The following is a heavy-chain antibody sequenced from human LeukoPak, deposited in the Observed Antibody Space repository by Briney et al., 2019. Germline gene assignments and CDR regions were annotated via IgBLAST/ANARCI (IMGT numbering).Heavy chain of an antibody. CDR3: ARDGLWLALPGDY. J-gene: IGHJ4*02. V-gene: IGHV3-23*01. CDR1: GFTFSNYA. Sequence: PGGSLRLSCAASGFTFSNYAMSWVRQAPGKGLEWVSTISGSGVSTYYADSVKGQFTISRDNSKNTLYLQMNSLRAEDTAVYYCARDGLWLALPGDYWGQGTLVTVSS. D-gene: IGHD6-19*01. CDR2: ISGSGVST.